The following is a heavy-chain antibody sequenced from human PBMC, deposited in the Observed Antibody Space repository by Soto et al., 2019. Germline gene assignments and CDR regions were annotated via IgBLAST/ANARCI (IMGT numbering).Heavy chain of an antibody. CDR2: IKEDGSEE. V-gene: IGHV3-7*05. D-gene: IGHD3-16*01. CDR3: ARDWGAPGRGSAFGYYYHFGMDV. CDR1: GLTFSTYW. Sequence: EVQLVESGGGLVQPGRSLRLSCAASGLTFSTYWMKWVRQAPGKGLEWVANIKEDGSEEYYVDSVKGRFTISRDNAKNSLYLDMNSLRGEDTAVYYCARDWGAPGRGSAFGYYYHFGMDVWGQGTTVTVPS. J-gene: IGHJ6*02.